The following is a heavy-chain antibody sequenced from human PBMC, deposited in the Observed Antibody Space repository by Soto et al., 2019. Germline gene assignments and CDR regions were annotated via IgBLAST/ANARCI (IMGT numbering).Heavy chain of an antibody. D-gene: IGHD2-15*01. J-gene: IGHJ4*02. Sequence: QVHLVQSGAEVKKPGASVKVSCKAVGISYGISWVLQAPGQGLEWMGWISLHNGDTNNAPNLQGRITMTTDTSTSTTYMELRSLRSDDTAVYYCATDEKDDCSSINCHDFDHWGQGTLVTVSS. V-gene: IGHV1-18*04. CDR2: ISLHNGDT. CDR1: GISYG. CDR3: ATDEKDDCSSINCHDFDH.